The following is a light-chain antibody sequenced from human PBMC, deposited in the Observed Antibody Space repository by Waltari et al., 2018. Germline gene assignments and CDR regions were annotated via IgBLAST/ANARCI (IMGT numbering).Light chain of an antibody. CDR2: GAF. V-gene: IGKV3-15*01. J-gene: IGKJ5*01. CDR3: QQYDKWPPIT. Sequence: VLLTQSPPTLSLSPGDKATLSCRASQSINSNLAWYQQKPGQAPRLLIYGAFTRATGVPGRLSGSGSGTDFTLTISGLRSEDFAVYYCQQYDKWPPITFGQGTRLEIK. CDR1: QSINSN.